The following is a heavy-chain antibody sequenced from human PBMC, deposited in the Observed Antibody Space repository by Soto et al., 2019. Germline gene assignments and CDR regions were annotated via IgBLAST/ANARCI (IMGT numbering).Heavy chain of an antibody. Sequence: SETLSLTCSVSGGSISSGYYYWILIRQPPGKGLEWIGYISYSGSTNYKPSLKSRPTISVDTSKNQFSLKLRSVTAADTAVYYCARASPYGDYALDYWGQGTLVTVSS. CDR1: GGSISSGYYY. CDR2: ISYSGST. J-gene: IGHJ4*02. D-gene: IGHD4-17*01. V-gene: IGHV4-61*01. CDR3: ARASPYGDYALDY.